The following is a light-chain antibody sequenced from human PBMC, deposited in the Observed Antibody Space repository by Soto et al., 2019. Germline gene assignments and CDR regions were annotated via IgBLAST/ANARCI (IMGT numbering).Light chain of an antibody. J-gene: IGKJ1*01. CDR2: GAS. CDR3: QQKAT. CDR1: QSVSSSY. V-gene: IGKV3-20*01. Sequence: EIVLTQSPGTLSLSPGERATLSCRASQSVSSSYLAWYQQKPGQAPRLLIYGASSRATGIPDRFSGSGSGTDFTLTISRLEPEDFAVYYCQQKATFGQGTKVDI.